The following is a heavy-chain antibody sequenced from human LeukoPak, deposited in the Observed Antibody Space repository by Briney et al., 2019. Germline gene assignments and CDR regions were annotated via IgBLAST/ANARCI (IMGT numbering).Heavy chain of an antibody. CDR3: ARRTIIAGFGFDY. CDR1: GFTFSSYE. Sequence: GGSLRLSCATSGFTFSSYEMIWVRQAPGKGLEWVSYITSTGSGIYYADSVKGRFAISRDNAKNSLNLQMNSLRAEDTAVYYCARRTIIAGFGFDYWGQGTLVTVSS. J-gene: IGHJ4*02. V-gene: IGHV3-48*03. D-gene: IGHD2-2*01. CDR2: ITSTGSGI.